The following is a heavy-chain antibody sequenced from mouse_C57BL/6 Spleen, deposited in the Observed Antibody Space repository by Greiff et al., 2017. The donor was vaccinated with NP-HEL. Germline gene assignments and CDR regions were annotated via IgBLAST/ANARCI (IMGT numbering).Heavy chain of an antibody. J-gene: IGHJ3*01. CDR2: IYPRDGST. V-gene: IGHV1-85*01. CDR3: ARWGYGTWFAY. Sequence: LQQSGPELVKPGASVKLSCKASGYTFTSYDINWVKQRPGQGLEWIGWIYPRDGSTKYNEKFKGKATLTVDTSSSTAYMELHSLTSEDSAVYFCARWGYGTWFAYWGQGTLVTVSA. D-gene: IGHD1-1*01. CDR1: GYTFTSYD.